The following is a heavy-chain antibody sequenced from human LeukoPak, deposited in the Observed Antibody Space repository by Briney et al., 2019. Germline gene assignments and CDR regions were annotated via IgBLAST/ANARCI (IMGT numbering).Heavy chain of an antibody. CDR2: INQDGGEI. D-gene: IGHD3-16*02. CDR3: ARADDYVWGSYRYWFDY. J-gene: IGHJ4*02. CDR1: GFTFSRSW. V-gene: IGHV3-7*01. Sequence: GGSLRLSCAASGFTFSRSWMTWVRQAPGKGLEWVASINQDGGEIHYVDSVKGRFIISRDNAKNSLYLQMNSLRAEDTAVYYCARADDYVWGSYRYWFDYWGQGTLVTVSS.